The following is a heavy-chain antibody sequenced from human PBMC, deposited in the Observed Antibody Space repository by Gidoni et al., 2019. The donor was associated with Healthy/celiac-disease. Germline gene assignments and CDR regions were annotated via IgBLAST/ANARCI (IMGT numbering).Heavy chain of an antibody. J-gene: IGHJ4*02. CDR3: ARRGGDYVHAALDY. D-gene: IGHD4-17*01. Sequence: QVQLVESGGGVVQPGRSLRLSCAAAGFPFSSYAMHWVRQAPGKGLEWVAVISYDGSNKYYADSVKGRFTISRDNSKNTLYLQMNSLRAEDTAVYYCARRGGDYVHAALDYWGQGTLVTVSS. V-gene: IGHV3-30-3*01. CDR2: ISYDGSNK. CDR1: GFPFSSYA.